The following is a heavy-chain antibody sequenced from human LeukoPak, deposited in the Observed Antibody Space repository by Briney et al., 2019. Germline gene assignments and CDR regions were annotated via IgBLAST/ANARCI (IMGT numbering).Heavy chain of an antibody. Sequence: SVKVSCKASGGTFSSYAISWVRQAPGQGLEWMGGIIPIFGTANYAQKFQGRVTITTDESTSTAYMELSSLRSEDTAVYYCGRSVPAAVRGDWFDPWGQGTLVTVSS. CDR1: GGTFSSYA. V-gene: IGHV1-69*05. CDR3: GRSVPAAVRGDWFDP. CDR2: IIPIFGTA. D-gene: IGHD2-2*01. J-gene: IGHJ5*02.